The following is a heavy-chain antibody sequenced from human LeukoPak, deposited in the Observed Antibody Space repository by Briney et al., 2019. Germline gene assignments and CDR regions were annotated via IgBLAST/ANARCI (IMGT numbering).Heavy chain of an antibody. V-gene: IGHV3-11*04. CDR1: GFTFSDYY. CDR3: ARGESSYCNGGCYFAS. CDR2: VSSASSTI. D-gene: IGHD2-21*02. J-gene: IGHJ5*01. Sequence: GGSLRLSCAASGFTFSDYYMSWIRQAPGKALGWVSYVSSASSTIYYADSVKGRFTVSRDNGKRSLYLHMNSLRAEDTAMYYCARGESSYCNGGCYFASWGQGTLVTISS.